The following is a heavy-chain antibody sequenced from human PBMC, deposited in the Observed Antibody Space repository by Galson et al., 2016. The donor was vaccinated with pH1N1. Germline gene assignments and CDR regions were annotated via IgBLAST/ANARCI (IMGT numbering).Heavy chain of an antibody. Sequence: SLRLSCAASGFTFGNFAISWVRQSPGKGLEWVAIMSGGGAGTYSADSVKGRFNISRDNSKNTLYLQMHSLRADDTAVYYCVKDDSSGLYYGRPDYWGQGTLVTVSS. CDR2: MSGGGAGT. D-gene: IGHD3-22*01. CDR3: VKDDSSGLYYGRPDY. J-gene: IGHJ4*02. CDR1: GFTFGNFA. V-gene: IGHV3-23*01.